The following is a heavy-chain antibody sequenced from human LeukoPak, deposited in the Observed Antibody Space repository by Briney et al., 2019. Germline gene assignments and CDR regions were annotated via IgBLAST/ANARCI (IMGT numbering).Heavy chain of an antibody. V-gene: IGHV4-30-4*07. CDR2: IYYSGNT. Sequence: PSQTLSLTCDVSGDSINDDGYSWSWVRQPPGKGLEWIGHIYYSGNTYYNPSLKSRVTISVDTSKNQFSLKLSSVTASDTAVYYCARDVGESSYYYDSSGYYYRIPLYYFDYWGQGTLVTVSS. CDR3: ARDVGESSYYYDSSGYYYRIPLYYFDY. D-gene: IGHD3-22*01. J-gene: IGHJ4*02. CDR1: GDSINDDGYS.